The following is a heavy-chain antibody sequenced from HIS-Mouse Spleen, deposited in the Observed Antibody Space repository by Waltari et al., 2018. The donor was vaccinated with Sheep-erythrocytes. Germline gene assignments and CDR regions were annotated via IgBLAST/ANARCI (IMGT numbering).Heavy chain of an antibody. J-gene: IGHJ6*02. V-gene: IGHV3-23*01. CDR3: AKDLNWGSYYYGMDV. CDR2: ISGSGGST. CDR1: GFTLSSYS. D-gene: IGHD7-27*01. Sequence: EVQLLESGGGLVQPGGSLRLSCAASGFTLSSYSMSWVRQAPGKGLEWVSAISGSGGSTYYADSVKGRFTISRDNSKNTLYLQMNSLRAEDTAVYYCAKDLNWGSYYYGMDVWGQGTTVTVSS.